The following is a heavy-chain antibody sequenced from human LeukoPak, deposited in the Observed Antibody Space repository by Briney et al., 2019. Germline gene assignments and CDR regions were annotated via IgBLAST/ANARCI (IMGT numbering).Heavy chain of an antibody. CDR1: GFIFTSYS. D-gene: IGHD4-17*01. CDR3: ARQRAGFTVTTSDY. CDR2: ISSSSSTK. J-gene: IGHJ4*02. V-gene: IGHV3-48*01. Sequence: GGSLRLSCAASGFIFTSYSMNWVRQAPGKGLEWVSYISSSSSTKYYADSVKGRFTISRDNAKNSLYLQMNSLRAEDTAVYYCARQRAGFTVTTSDYWGQGTLVTVSS.